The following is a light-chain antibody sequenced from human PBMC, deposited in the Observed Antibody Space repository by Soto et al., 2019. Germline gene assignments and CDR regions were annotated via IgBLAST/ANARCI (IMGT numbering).Light chain of an antibody. CDR2: GAS. CDR3: QQCGSSPRT. J-gene: IGKJ5*01. CDR1: QSVSSTY. Sequence: EIVLTQSPGTLSLSPGETATLSCRASQSVSSTYLAWYQQKPGQAPRLLIYGASSRATGIPDRFSGSGSGTDFTLTISRLEPKDFAVYYCQQCGSSPRTFGQGTRLEIK. V-gene: IGKV3-20*01.